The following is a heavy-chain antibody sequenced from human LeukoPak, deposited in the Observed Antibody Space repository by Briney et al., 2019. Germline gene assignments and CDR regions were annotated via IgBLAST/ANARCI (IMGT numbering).Heavy chain of an antibody. J-gene: IGHJ4*02. CDR1: GGSINNYY. D-gene: IGHD4-17*01. CDR3: ARGGDYGDLRYFDY. V-gene: IGHV4-59*01. CDR2: IYYRGST. Sequence: SETLSLTCTVSGGSINNYYWSWIRQPPWKGLEWIGYIYYRGSTNYNPSLKSRVTFSVDTSKNQFSLKLNSVTAADTAVYYCARGGDYGDLRYFDYWGQGTLVTVSS.